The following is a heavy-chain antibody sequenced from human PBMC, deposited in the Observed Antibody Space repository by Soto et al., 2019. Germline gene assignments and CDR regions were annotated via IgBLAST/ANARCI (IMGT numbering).Heavy chain of an antibody. CDR3: ARDRGSSGWYELDI. Sequence: GGSLRLSCAASGFTFSSYSMNWVRQAPGKRLEWVSYISSSGTTIYYADSVKGRFTISRDNAKNSLYLQMNSLRDEDTAVYYCARDRGSSGWYELDIWGQGTMVTVSS. CDR2: ISSSGTTI. CDR1: GFTFSSYS. D-gene: IGHD6-19*01. J-gene: IGHJ3*02. V-gene: IGHV3-48*02.